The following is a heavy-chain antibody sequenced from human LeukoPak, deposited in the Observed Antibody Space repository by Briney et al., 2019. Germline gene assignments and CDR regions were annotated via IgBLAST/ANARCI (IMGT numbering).Heavy chain of an antibody. CDR1: GGSFSGYY. J-gene: IGHJ6*03. V-gene: IGHV4-34*01. CDR3: ARNYGDYVVNYYYYYMDV. CDR2: INHSGST. Sequence: SETLSLTCAVYGGSFSGYYWSWIRQPPGKGLEWIGEINHSGSTNYNPSLKSRVTRSVDTSKNQFSLKLSSVTAADTAVYYCARNYGDYVVNYYYYYMDVWGKGTTVTISS. D-gene: IGHD4-17*01.